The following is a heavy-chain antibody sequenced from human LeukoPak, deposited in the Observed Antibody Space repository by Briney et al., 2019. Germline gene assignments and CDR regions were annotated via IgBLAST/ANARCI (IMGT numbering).Heavy chain of an antibody. CDR3: ARILGYCSGGSCCSYFQH. CDR2: IYYSGST. CDR1: GGSISSYY. Sequence: KTSETLSLTCTVSGGSISSYYWSWIRQPPGKGLEWIGYIYYSGSTNYNPSLKSRVTISVDTSKNQFSLKLSSVTAADTAVYYCARILGYCSGGSCCSYFQHWGQGTLVTVSS. D-gene: IGHD2-15*01. J-gene: IGHJ1*01. V-gene: IGHV4-59*12.